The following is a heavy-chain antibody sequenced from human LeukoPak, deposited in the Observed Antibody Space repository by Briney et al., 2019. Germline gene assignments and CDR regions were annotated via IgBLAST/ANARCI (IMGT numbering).Heavy chain of an antibody. CDR3: ASDYSSPANFDY. V-gene: IGHV3-21*01. D-gene: IGHD6-13*01. CDR2: ISSSSSYK. J-gene: IGHJ4*01. CDR1: GFTFSSYS. Sequence: GGSLRLSCAASGFTFSSYSMNWVRQAPGEGLEWVSSISSSSSYKYYADSVKGRFTISRDNAKNSLDLQMNSLRAEDTAVYYCASDYSSPANFDYWGQGTLVTVSS.